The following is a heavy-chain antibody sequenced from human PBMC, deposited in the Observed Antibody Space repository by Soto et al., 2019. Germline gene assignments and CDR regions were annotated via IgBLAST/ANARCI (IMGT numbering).Heavy chain of an antibody. CDR2: TYYKSKWYT. Sequence: QTLSLTCAISGDSVSSSSAAWNWIRQSTSRGLEWLGRTYYKSKWYTDYAVSVKSRITINPATSTSQFSLQLDSLTPEDTAVYFCARDVDDGPNCFDPWGQGTLVTLS. V-gene: IGHV6-1*01. CDR1: GDSVSSSSAA. CDR3: ARDVDDGPNCFDP. D-gene: IGHD1-1*01. J-gene: IGHJ5*02.